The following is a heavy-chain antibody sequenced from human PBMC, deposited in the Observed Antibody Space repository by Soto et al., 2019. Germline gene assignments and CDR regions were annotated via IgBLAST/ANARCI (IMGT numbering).Heavy chain of an antibody. CDR2: IDPSDSYT. J-gene: IGHJ4*02. V-gene: IGHV5-10-1*01. CDR1: GYSFTSYW. CDR3: AKSQRMAVPATFDY. D-gene: IGHD2-15*01. Sequence: GESLKISCKGSGYSFTSYWISWVRQMPEKGLEWIARIDPSDSYTNYSPSFQGHVTISADKSISTAFLQWSSLKASDTAIYYCAKSQRMAVPATFDYWGQGTLVTVSS.